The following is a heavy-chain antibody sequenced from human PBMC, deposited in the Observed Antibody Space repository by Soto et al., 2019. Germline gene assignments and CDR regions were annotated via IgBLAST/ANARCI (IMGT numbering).Heavy chain of an antibody. J-gene: IGHJ6*02. CDR2: IIPIFGTA. V-gene: IGHV1-69*01. Sequence: QVQLVQSGAEVKKPGYSVKVSCKASGGTFNSYAISWVRQAPGQGLEWMGGIIPIFGTANYAQNFQGRVAITADESTSAAYMQLRSLRAEDTAVYYCALWGFRDGNKSKNNYGVDVWGQGTTVTVSS. CDR1: GGTFNSYA. CDR3: ALWGFRDGNKSKNNYGVDV. D-gene: IGHD3-10*01.